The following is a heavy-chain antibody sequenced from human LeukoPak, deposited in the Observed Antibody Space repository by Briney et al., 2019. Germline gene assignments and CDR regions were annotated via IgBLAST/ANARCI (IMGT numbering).Heavy chain of an antibody. CDR2: MNPGSGNT. Sequence: ASVTVSCKASGYTFTSYDINWVRQATGQGLEWMGWMNPGSGNTGLAQKFQGRVTMTSNTSTSTAYMELSSLRSEDTAVYFCARASRQVKGNDSAGYYYFGYWGQGAVVTVSS. CDR1: GYTFTSYD. CDR3: ARASRQVKGNDSAGYYYFGY. D-gene: IGHD3-22*01. J-gene: IGHJ4*02. V-gene: IGHV1-8*01.